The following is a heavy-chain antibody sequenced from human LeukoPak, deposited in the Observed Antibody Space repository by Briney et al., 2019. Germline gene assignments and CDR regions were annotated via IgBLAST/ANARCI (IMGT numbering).Heavy chain of an antibody. CDR3: ARGGSSWYYYYMDV. D-gene: IGHD6-13*01. J-gene: IGHJ6*03. Sequence: GGSLRLSCAASGFTFDDYGMSWVRQAPGKGLEWVFGINWNGGSTGYADSVKGRFTISRDNAKNSLYLQMNSLRAEDTALYHCARGGSSWYYYYMDVWGKGTTVTVSS. CDR1: GFTFDDYG. CDR2: INWNGGST. V-gene: IGHV3-20*01.